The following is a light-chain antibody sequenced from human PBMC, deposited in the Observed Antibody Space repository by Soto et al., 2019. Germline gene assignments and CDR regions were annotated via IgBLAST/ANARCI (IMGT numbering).Light chain of an antibody. CDR3: QQYGTTPYT. CDR2: GAS. Sequence: EIVLTQSPGTLSLSPGERATLSSRASQSISVSYLSWYQHKPGQAPRLLIYGASFRATGIPDRFSGSGSGTDFTLTISTLESEDSAVYYCQQYGTTPYTFGQGTKLEIK. J-gene: IGKJ2*01. CDR1: QSISVSY. V-gene: IGKV3-20*01.